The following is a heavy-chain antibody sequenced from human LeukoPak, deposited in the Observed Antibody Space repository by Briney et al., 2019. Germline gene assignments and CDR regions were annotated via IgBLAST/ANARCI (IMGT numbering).Heavy chain of an antibody. V-gene: IGHV1-8*01. D-gene: IGHD1-26*01. CDR3: VTAPRVGATEGPFDY. CDR1: GYTFTRYD. J-gene: IGHJ4*02. Sequence: ASDKVSSKPSGYTFTRYDINGVRQATAQGLEWMGWMNPNSGNTGYAQKFQGRVTMTRNTSISTAYMELSSLRSEDTAVYYCVTAPRVGATEGPFDYWGQGTLVTVSS. CDR2: MNPNSGNT.